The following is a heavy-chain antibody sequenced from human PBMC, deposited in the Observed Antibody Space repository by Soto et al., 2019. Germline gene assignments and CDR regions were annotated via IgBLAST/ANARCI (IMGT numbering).Heavy chain of an antibody. CDR3: GYSGYDSDY. V-gene: IGHV4-34*01. CDR1: GGSFSGYY. CDR2: INHSGST. Sequence: PSETLSLTCAVYGGSFSGYYWSWIRQPPGKGLEWIGEINHSGSTNYNPSLKSRVTISVDTSKNQFSLKLSSVTAAYTAVYYCGYSGYDSDYWGQGTLVTVSS. D-gene: IGHD5-12*01. J-gene: IGHJ4*02.